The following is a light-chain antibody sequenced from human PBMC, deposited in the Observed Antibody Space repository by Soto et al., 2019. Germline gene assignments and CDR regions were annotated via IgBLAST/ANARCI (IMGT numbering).Light chain of an antibody. CDR3: LSSAETAYV. Sequence: QSVLTQPPSASGSPGQSVTISCAGTSSDVGGYNYVSWYQQYPGKVPKLMIYEVSERPSGVPDRFSGSKSGNTAFLTVSGLKAQDEAASYCLSSAETAYVFGTGTKVTV. CDR2: EVS. J-gene: IGLJ1*01. CDR1: SSDVGGYNY. V-gene: IGLV2-8*01.